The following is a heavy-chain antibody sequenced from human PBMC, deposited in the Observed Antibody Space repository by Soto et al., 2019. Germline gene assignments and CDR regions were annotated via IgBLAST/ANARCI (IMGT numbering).Heavy chain of an antibody. CDR3: ARDPRDDYDYGMDV. J-gene: IGHJ6*01. CDR2: TYYRSKWYN. V-gene: IGHV6-1*01. CDR1: GSSVSSNSAA. Sequence: SQTLSLTCAISGSSVSSNSAAWNCIRQSPSRGLEWLGRTYYRSKWYNDYSVSVKSRITINPDTSKNQFSLQLNSVTPEDTAVYYCARDPRDDYDYGMDVWGQGTTVTVSS.